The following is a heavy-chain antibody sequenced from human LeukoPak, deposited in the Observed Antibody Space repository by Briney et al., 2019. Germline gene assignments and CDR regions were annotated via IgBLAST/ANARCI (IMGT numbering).Heavy chain of an antibody. Sequence: PGGSLRLSCAASGFTFSDYYWSWIRKAPGKGLEWVSYISSSGSTIYYADSVKGRFTISRDNAKNSLYLQMNSLRAEDTAVYYCARQRQNYYDFWSGYSFCYFDYWGQGTLVTVSS. D-gene: IGHD3-3*01. CDR2: ISSSGSTI. J-gene: IGHJ4*02. CDR1: GFTFSDYY. CDR3: ARQRQNYYDFWSGYSFCYFDY. V-gene: IGHV3-11*01.